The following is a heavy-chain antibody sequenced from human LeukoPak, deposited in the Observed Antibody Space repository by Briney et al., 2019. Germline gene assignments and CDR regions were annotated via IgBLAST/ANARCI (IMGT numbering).Heavy chain of an antibody. CDR1: GYTFTGYY. CDR2: INPNSGGT. V-gene: IGHV1-2*02. CDR3: ARGSHIVVVPAAASFDY. D-gene: IGHD2-2*01. Sequence: ASVKVSCKASGYTFTGYYMHWVRQAPGQGLEWMGWINPNSGGTNYAQKFQGRVTMTRDTSISTAYMELSRLRSDDTAVYYCARGSHIVVVPAAASFDYWGQGTLVTVSS. J-gene: IGHJ4*02.